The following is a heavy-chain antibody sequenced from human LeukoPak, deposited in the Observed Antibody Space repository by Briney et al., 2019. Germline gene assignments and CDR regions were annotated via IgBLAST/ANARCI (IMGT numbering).Heavy chain of an antibody. D-gene: IGHD6-19*01. J-gene: IGHJ5*02. V-gene: IGHV4-31*03. Sequence: SETLSLTCTVSGGSISSGGYYWSWIRQHPGKGLEWIGNMDYSGSTYYNPSLKSRVTISVDTSKNQFSLKLSSVTAADTALYYCARNGVAGTSNWFDPWGQGTLVTVSS. CDR1: GGSISSGGYY. CDR2: MDYSGST. CDR3: ARNGVAGTSNWFDP.